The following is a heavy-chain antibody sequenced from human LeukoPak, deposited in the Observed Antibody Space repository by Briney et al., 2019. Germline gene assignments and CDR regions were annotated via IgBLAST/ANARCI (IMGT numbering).Heavy chain of an antibody. CDR3: ARDIVAAGPWYFDL. J-gene: IGHJ2*01. Sequence: SETLSLTCAVYGGSFSGYYWSWIRQPPGKGLEWIGEINHSGSTNYNPSLKSRVTISVDTSKNQFSLKLSSVTAADTAVYYCARDIVAAGPWYFDLWGRGTLVTVSS. V-gene: IGHV4-34*01. CDR1: GGSFSGYY. D-gene: IGHD6-13*01. CDR2: INHSGST.